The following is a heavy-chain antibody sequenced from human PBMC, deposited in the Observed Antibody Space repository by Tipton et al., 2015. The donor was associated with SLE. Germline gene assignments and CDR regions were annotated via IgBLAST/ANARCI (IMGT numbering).Heavy chain of an antibody. CDR1: GFIFSGYW. V-gene: IGHV3-74*01. CDR2: TNHDGSST. J-gene: IGHJ4*02. D-gene: IGHD2-15*01. Sequence: SLRLSCVASGFIFSGYWMHWVRQVPGQGLEWVAHTNHDGSSTNYAGSVKGRFTISRDNAKNTLYLQMNSLRAEDTALYYCAKDLARDCSGGSCYVLDYWGQGILVTVSS. CDR3: AKDLARDCSGGSCYVLDY.